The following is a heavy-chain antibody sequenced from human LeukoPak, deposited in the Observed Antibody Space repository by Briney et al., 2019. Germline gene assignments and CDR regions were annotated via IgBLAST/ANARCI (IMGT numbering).Heavy chain of an antibody. V-gene: IGHV3-7*01. J-gene: IGHJ6*03. CDR1: GFTFSSYW. Sequence: PGGSLRLSCAASGFTFSSYWMTWVRQAPGKGLEWVANIFEDGSEKNYVDSVRGRFTISRDNAKNTLYLQMNSLRAEDTAVYYCARCGTYSGSYFYYYYYYYMDVWGKGTTLTVSS. D-gene: IGHD1-26*01. CDR2: IFEDGSEK. CDR3: ARCGTYSGSYFYYYYYYYMDV.